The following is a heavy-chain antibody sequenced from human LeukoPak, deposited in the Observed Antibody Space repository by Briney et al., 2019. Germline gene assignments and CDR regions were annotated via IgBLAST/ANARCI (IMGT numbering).Heavy chain of an antibody. Sequence: GGSLRLSCAASGFTFSSYGMSWFHQAPGKGLEWLSAITGSGGSTYYADSVQGRFTISRDNSKNTLYLQMSSLRVEDTAVYYCANSPKSDYWGQGTLVTVSS. V-gene: IGHV3-23*01. CDR2: ITGSGGST. CDR1: GFTFSSYG. J-gene: IGHJ4*02. CDR3: ANSPKSDY.